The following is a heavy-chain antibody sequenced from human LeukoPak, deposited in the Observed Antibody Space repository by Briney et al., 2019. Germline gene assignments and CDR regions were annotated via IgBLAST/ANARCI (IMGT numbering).Heavy chain of an antibody. Sequence: ASVKVSCKASGYTFTSYDINWVRQATGQGLEWMGWMNPNSGNTGYAQKFQGRVTITRNTSISTAYMELSSLRSEDTAVYYCARDPFLNRRPAAPNFDYWGQGTLVTVSS. V-gene: IGHV1-8*03. CDR3: ARDPFLNRRPAAPNFDY. CDR1: GYTFTSYD. D-gene: IGHD2-2*01. CDR2: MNPNSGNT. J-gene: IGHJ4*02.